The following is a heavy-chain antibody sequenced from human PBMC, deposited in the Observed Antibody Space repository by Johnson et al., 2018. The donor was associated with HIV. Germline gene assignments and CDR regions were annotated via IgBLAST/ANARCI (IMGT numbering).Heavy chain of an antibody. Sequence: VQLVESGGGVVQPGRSLRLSCAASGFTFSSMHWDRQAPGKGLEWVANIKQDGSEKYYVDSVKGRFTISRDNAKNSLYLQMNSLRAEDTAVYYGARDWGTIQLGSSGAFDIWGQGTMVTVSS. J-gene: IGHJ3*02. D-gene: IGHD5-18*01. V-gene: IGHV3-7*01. CDR1: GFTFSS. CDR2: IKQDGSEK. CDR3: ARDWGTIQLGSSGAFDI.